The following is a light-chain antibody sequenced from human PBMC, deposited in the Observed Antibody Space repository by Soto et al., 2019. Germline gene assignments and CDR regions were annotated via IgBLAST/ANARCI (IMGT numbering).Light chain of an antibody. CDR2: EVS. CDR3: QSYDSSLSGHVV. Sequence: QSALTQPASVSGSPGQSITISCTGTSSDVGGYNYVSWYQQHPGKAPKVMIFEVSSRPSWVSNRFSGSKSGNTASLTISGLQAEDEADYYCQSYDSSLSGHVVFGGGTKLTVL. CDR1: SSDVGGYNY. V-gene: IGLV2-14*01. J-gene: IGLJ2*01.